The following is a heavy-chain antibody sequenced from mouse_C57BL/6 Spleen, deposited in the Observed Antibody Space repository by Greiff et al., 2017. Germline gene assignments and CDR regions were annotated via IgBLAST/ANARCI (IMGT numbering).Heavy chain of an antibody. D-gene: IGHD1-1*01. CDR1: GYAFSSSW. CDR3: ARENYYGSSYNY. J-gene: IGHJ2*01. V-gene: IGHV1-82*01. CDR2: IYPGDGDT. Sequence: VQLQQSGPELVKPGASVKISCKASGYAFSSSWMNWVKQRPGKGLEWIGRIYPGDGDTNYNGKFKGKATLTADNSSSTAYMQLSSLTSEDSAVYFCARENYYGSSYNYWGQGTTLTVSS.